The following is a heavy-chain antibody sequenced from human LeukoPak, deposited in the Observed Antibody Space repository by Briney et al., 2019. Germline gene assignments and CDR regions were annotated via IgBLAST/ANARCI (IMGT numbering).Heavy chain of an antibody. J-gene: IGHJ4*02. CDR2: ISGSGAST. Sequence: PGGSLRLSCITSGFTLSTNAMSWVRQAPGKGLEWTSGISGSGASTYYADSVKGRFTISRDDSRNTLYLQMNSLRGDDTAVYYCAKDVGKWESLHFFDYWGQGTLVTVSS. CDR3: AKDVGKWESLHFFDY. V-gene: IGHV3-23*01. CDR1: GFTLSTNA. D-gene: IGHD1-26*01.